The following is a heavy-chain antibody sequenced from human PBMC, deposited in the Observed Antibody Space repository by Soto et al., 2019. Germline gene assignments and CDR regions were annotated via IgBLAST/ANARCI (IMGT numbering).Heavy chain of an antibody. CDR3: ARAPGGFWSGYWFY. D-gene: IGHD3-3*01. Sequence: PSETLSLTCAVYGGSFSVYYWSWIRHPPGKGLEWIGEINHSGSTNYNPSLKSRVTISVDTSKNQFSLKLSSVTAADTAVYYCARAPGGFWSGYWFYWGQGTLVTVSS. CDR1: GGSFSVYY. V-gene: IGHV4-34*01. CDR2: INHSGST. J-gene: IGHJ4*02.